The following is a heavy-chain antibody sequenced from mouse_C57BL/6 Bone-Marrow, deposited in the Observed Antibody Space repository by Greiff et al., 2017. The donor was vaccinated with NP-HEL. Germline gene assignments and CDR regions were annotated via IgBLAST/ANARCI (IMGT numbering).Heavy chain of an antibody. CDR3: ARRSRERNYAMDY. Sequence: QVQLQQPGAELVKPGASVKLSCKASGYTFTSYWMHWVKQRPGQGLEWIGMIHPNSGSTNYNEKFKSKATLTVDKSSSTAYMQLSSLTSEDSAVYYCARRSRERNYAMDYWGQGTSVTVSS. CDR1: GYTFTSYW. V-gene: IGHV1-64*01. J-gene: IGHJ4*01. CDR2: IHPNSGST.